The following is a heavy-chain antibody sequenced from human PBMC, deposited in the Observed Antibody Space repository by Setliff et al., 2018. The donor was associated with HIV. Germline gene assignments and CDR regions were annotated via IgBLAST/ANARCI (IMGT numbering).Heavy chain of an antibody. CDR3: ARRWGDILTGPDAFDI. CDR1: GYSISSGYY. J-gene: IGHJ3*02. CDR2: IYHSGSS. D-gene: IGHD3-9*01. V-gene: IGHV4-38-2*01. Sequence: SETLSLTCAVSGYSISSGYYWGWIRQPPGKGLEWIGNIYHSGSSYSNPSLRSRITLSIDTSKNHFSQKLRSLTAADTAVYYCARRWGDILTGPDAFDIWGQGTMGTVS.